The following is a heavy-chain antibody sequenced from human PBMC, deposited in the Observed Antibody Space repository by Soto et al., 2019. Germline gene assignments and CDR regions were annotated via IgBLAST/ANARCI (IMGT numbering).Heavy chain of an antibody. CDR2: ISGSGGST. CDR1: GFTFSSYA. D-gene: IGHD1-26*01. V-gene: IGHV3-23*01. Sequence: GGSLRLSCAASGFTFSSYAMSWVRQAPGKGLEWVSAISGSGGSTYYADSVKGRFTISRDNSKNTLYLQMNSLRAEDTAVYYCAKEWGNLRYYYYGMDVWGQGTTVTV. J-gene: IGHJ6*02. CDR3: AKEWGNLRYYYYGMDV.